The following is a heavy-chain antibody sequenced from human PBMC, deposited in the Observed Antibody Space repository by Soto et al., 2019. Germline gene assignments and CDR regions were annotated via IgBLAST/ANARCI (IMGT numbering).Heavy chain of an antibody. CDR1: GGSISSYF. J-gene: IGHJ5*02. D-gene: IGHD6-19*01. Sequence: SETLSLTCTASGGSISSYFYTWVRQPPGKGLEWLGYIYYSGGTNYNPSLKSRVTISLDKSKSQFSLRLISVTAADTAVYYCTREQSDDNYFDPWGQGTLVTVSS. V-gene: IGHV4-59*01. CDR2: IYYSGGT. CDR3: TREQSDDNYFDP.